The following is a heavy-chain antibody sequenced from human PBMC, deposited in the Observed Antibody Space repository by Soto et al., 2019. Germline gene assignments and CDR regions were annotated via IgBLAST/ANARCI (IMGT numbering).Heavy chain of an antibody. CDR1: GGSISSYY. J-gene: IGHJ3*02. D-gene: IGHD5-12*01. V-gene: IGHV4-59*01. Sequence: SETLSLTCTVSGGSISSYYWSWIRQPPGKGLEWIGYIYYSGSTNYNPSLKSRVTISVDTSKNQFSLKLSSVTAADTAVYYCARAGDGYNLDAFDIWGQGTMVTVS. CDR3: ARAGDGYNLDAFDI. CDR2: IYYSGST.